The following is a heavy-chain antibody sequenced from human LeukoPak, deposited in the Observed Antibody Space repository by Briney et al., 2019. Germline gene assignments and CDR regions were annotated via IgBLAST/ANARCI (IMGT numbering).Heavy chain of an antibody. CDR1: GFTFNSYE. Sequence: GGSLRLSCAASGFTFNSYEMNSVRQAPGKGLEWVSYISSSGTTIYYADSVKGRFTISRDNAKNSLYLQMSSLRAEDTALYYCARDQDYHYGVHDAFDIWGQGTMVTVPS. CDR2: ISSSGTTI. V-gene: IGHV3-48*03. D-gene: IGHD3-10*01. CDR3: ARDQDYHYGVHDAFDI. J-gene: IGHJ3*02.